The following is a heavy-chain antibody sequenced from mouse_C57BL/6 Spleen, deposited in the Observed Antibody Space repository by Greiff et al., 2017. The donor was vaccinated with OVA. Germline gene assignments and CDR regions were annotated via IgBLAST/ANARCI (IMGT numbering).Heavy chain of an antibody. CDR3: ARKISLITTVDAMDY. CDR1: GFSLTSYG. V-gene: IGHV2-2*01. J-gene: IGHJ4*01. D-gene: IGHD1-1*01. CDR2: IWSGGST. Sequence: VQLQESGPGLVQPSQSLSITCTVSGFSLTSYGVHWVRQSPGKGLEWLGVIWSGGSTDDNAAFISRLSISKDNSKSQVFFKMNSLQADDTAIYYCARKISLITTVDAMDYWGQGTSVTVSS.